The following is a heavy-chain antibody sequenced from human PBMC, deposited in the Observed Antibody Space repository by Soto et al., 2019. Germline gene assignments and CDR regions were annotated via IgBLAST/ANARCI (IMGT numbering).Heavy chain of an antibody. CDR2: IIPILGIA. Sequence: QVQLVQSGAEVKKPGSSVKVSCKASGGTFSSYTISWVRQAPGQGLEWMGRIIPILGIAHSATKFQGRVTITADKSTSTAYMELSSLRSEDTAVYYCARDGAAYCGGDCYTYWGQGTLVTVSS. V-gene: IGHV1-69*08. CDR3: ARDGAAYCGGDCYTY. CDR1: GGTFSSYT. D-gene: IGHD2-21*02. J-gene: IGHJ4*02.